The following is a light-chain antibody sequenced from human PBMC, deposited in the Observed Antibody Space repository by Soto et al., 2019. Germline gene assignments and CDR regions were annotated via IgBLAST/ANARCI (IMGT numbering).Light chain of an antibody. CDR1: QSGSNNY. J-gene: IGKJ1*01. CDR3: QQYGSSGT. CDR2: GAS. V-gene: IGKV3-20*01. Sequence: EIVLPQSPGTLSLSPGARATLSCRATQSGSNNYLAWYQRKPGQAPRLLIYGASNRATGIPDRFSGSGSGTDFTLTISRLEPEDFAVYYCQQYGSSGTFGQGTKVDIK.